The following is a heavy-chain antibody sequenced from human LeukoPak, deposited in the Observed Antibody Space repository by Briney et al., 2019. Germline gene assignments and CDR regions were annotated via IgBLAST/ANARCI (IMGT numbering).Heavy chain of an antibody. D-gene: IGHD4-23*01. V-gene: IGHV3-11*03. CDR3: ARTVGRGPGGHFDY. CDR2: ISDSGSYT. CDR1: GFSFRGYY. Sequence: GGSLRLSCAASGFSFRGYYMSWIRQAPGKGLEWVAYISDSGSYTNHADSVRGRFTISRDNAKKSLYLQMINLRADDTAVYFCARTVGRGPGGHFDYWGQGALVTVSS. J-gene: IGHJ4*02.